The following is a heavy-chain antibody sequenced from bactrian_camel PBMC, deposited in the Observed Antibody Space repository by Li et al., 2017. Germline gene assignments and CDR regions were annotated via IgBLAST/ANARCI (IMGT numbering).Heavy chain of an antibody. D-gene: IGHD6*01. V-gene: IGHV3S55*01. CDR3: AADVGSMSGNCQPSY. CDR2: VSPGGQRT. Sequence: HVQLVESGGGSVQAEGSLRLSCVASGFTGGRHCMAWFRQLPGKEREAVAAVSPGGQRTYYTASVKGRFTISRDSAKNTLYLQMNNLQPEDTAMYYCAADVGSMSGNCQPSYCGQGTQVTVS. CDR1: GFTGGRHC. J-gene: IGHJ4*01.